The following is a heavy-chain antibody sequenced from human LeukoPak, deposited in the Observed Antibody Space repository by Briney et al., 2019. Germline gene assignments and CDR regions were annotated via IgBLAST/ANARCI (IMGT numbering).Heavy chain of an antibody. CDR3: ARRAWTAGTGNWFDP. CDR2: IKQDGSEK. V-gene: IGHV3-7*01. CDR1: GFTFSDYY. Sequence: GGSLRLSCAASGFTFSDYYMSWIRQAPGKGLEWVANIKQDGSEKYYVDSVKGRFTISRDNAKNSLYLQMNSLRAEDTAVYYCARRAWTAGTGNWFDPWGQGTLVTVSS. D-gene: IGHD6-13*01. J-gene: IGHJ5*02.